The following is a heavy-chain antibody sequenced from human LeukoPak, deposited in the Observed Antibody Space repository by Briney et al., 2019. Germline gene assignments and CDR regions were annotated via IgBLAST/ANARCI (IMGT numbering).Heavy chain of an antibody. Sequence: GGSLRLSCAASGFTFSSYAMHWVRQAPGKGLEWVAVISYDGSNKYYADSVKGRFTISRDNSKNTLYLQMNSLRAEDTAVYYCAKRIAVAGRTEYFQHWGQGTLVTVSS. V-gene: IGHV3-30*04. J-gene: IGHJ1*01. CDR1: GFTFSSYA. CDR3: AKRIAVAGRTEYFQH. D-gene: IGHD6-19*01. CDR2: ISYDGSNK.